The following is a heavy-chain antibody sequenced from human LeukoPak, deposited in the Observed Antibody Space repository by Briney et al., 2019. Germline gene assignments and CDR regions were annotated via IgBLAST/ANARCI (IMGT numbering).Heavy chain of an antibody. Sequence: ASVKVSCKASGYTFTSYGISWVRQASGQGLEWMGWISAYNGNTNYARKLQGRVTMTTDTSTSTAYMELRSLRSDDTAVYYCESRDSVSNDYGGNSGLSFDYWGQGTLVTVSS. D-gene: IGHD4-23*01. J-gene: IGHJ4*02. CDR3: ESRDSVSNDYGGNSGLSFDY. CDR1: GYTFTSYG. CDR2: ISAYNGNT. V-gene: IGHV1-18*01.